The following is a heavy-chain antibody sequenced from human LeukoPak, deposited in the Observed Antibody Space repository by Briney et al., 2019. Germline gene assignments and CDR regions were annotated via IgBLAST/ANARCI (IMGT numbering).Heavy chain of an antibody. CDR2: IYYSGST. CDR1: GGSISSYY. J-gene: IGHJ3*02. V-gene: IGHV4-59*01. Sequence: SETLSLTCTVSGGSISSYYWSWIRQPPGKGLEWIGYIYYSGSTNYNSSLKSRVTISVDTSKNQFSLKLSSVTAADTAVYYCARELLWFGEFRMPAFDIWGQGTMVTVSS. D-gene: IGHD3-10*01. CDR3: ARELLWFGEFRMPAFDI.